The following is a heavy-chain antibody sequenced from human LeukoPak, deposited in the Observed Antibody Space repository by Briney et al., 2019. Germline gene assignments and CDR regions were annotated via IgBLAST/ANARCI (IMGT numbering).Heavy chain of an antibody. D-gene: IGHD7-27*01. CDR1: GFTFSSYT. Sequence: GGSLRLSCAASGFTFSSYTMGWVRQAPGKGLEWVSTITTSHGNTYYADSVKGRFTVSRDNSKNTLFLQMNSLRAEDTAVYYCAKDGGLWVSAHWGDSWGRGTLVTVSS. V-gene: IGHV3-23*01. J-gene: IGHJ4*02. CDR3: AKDGGLWVSAHWGDS. CDR2: ITTSHGNT.